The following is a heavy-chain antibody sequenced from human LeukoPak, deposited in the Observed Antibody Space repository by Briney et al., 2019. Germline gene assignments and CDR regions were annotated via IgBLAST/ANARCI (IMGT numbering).Heavy chain of an antibody. D-gene: IGHD3-22*01. Sequence: GGSLRLSCAASGFSFSSYSMNWVRQAPGKGVEGVSYITSSSSTMYYADAVKGRFAISRDNAKNSLYLQMNSLRAEDTAVYYCARKSGSSGYPFDYWGQGTLVTVSS. J-gene: IGHJ4*02. CDR3: ARKSGSSGYPFDY. CDR2: ITSSSSTM. CDR1: GFSFSSYS. V-gene: IGHV3-48*01.